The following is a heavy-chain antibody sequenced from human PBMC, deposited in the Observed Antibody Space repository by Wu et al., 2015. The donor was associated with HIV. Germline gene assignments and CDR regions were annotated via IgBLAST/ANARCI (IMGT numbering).Heavy chain of an antibody. V-gene: IGHV4-30-4*08. CDR2: IYYSGSS. CDR3: ARVPGDYGSFDP. J-gene: IGHJ5*02. D-gene: IGHD4-17*01. Sequence: QVQLRESGPGLVKPSQTLSLTCTVSGGSISSGDYYWSWIRQPPGKGLEWIGYIYYSGSSYYNPSLKSRVTISLDTSKNQFFLKLNSVIATDTAVYYCARVPGDYGSFDPWGQGTLVTVSS. CDR1: GGSISSGDYY.